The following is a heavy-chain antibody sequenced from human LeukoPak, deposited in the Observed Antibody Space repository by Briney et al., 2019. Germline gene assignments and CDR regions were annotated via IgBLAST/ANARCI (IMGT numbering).Heavy chain of an antibody. CDR3: AIRTHDILTGYYLLDY. V-gene: IGHV4-30-2*01. Sequence: PSQTLSLTCAVSGGSISSGGYSWSWIRQPPGKGLEWIRYIYHSGSTYYNPSLKSRVTISVDRSKNQFSLKLSSVTAADTAVYYCAIRTHDILTGYYLLDYWGQGTLVTVSS. CDR1: GGSISSGGYS. D-gene: IGHD3-9*01. CDR2: IYHSGST. J-gene: IGHJ4*02.